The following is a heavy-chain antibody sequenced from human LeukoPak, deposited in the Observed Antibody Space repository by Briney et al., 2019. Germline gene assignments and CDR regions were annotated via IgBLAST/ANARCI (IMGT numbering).Heavy chain of an antibody. CDR1: GFTFSSYS. Sequence: GGSLRLSCAASGFTFSSYSMSWVRQAPGKGLEWVSSISSSSTYKYYVDSVKGRFTISRDNAKNSLYLQMNRLRAEDTAVYYCARGAIAGTASFDYWGQGTLVTVSS. V-gene: IGHV3-21*01. CDR3: ARGAIAGTASFDY. CDR2: ISSSSTYK. J-gene: IGHJ4*02. D-gene: IGHD1-7*01.